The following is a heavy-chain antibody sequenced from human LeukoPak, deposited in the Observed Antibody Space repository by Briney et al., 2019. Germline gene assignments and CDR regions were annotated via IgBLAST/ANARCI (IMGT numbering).Heavy chain of an antibody. CDR1: GFTVGSNY. CDR2: IYSGGTT. V-gene: IGHV3-53*01. CDR3: ARDPDSTAYDAFDI. J-gene: IGHJ3*02. Sequence: GGSLRLSCAASGFTVGSNYMSWVRQVPGKGLEWVSVIYSGGTTNYPDSVKGRFTISRDNSKNTLYLQMNSPRAEDTAVYYCARDPDSTAYDAFDIWGQGTMVTVSS. D-gene: IGHD2/OR15-2a*01.